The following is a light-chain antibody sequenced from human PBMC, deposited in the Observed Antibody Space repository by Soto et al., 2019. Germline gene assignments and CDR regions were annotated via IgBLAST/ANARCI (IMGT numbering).Light chain of an antibody. Sequence: AIRMNQSPSSLSASVGDRVTITCRASQGIRSDLGWYQHKPGTAPKLLIYAASNLHSGVPSRFSGSGSGTDFTLTISSLQPEDFATYYCLQDHNYPWTFGQGTKVDIK. V-gene: IGKV1-6*01. CDR2: AAS. J-gene: IGKJ1*01. CDR1: QGIRSD. CDR3: LQDHNYPWT.